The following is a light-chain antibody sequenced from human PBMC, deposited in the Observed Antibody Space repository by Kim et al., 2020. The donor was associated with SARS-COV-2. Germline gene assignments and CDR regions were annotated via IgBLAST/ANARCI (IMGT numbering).Light chain of an antibody. CDR3: QAWDSTWV. Sequence: VSVSPGQTASITCSGDKLGDKYACWYQQKPGQSPVLVIYQDGKRPSGIPERFSGSNSGNTATLTISGTQAMDEADYYCQAWDSTWVFGGGTQLTVL. CDR2: QDG. V-gene: IGLV3-1*01. CDR1: KLGDKY. J-gene: IGLJ3*02.